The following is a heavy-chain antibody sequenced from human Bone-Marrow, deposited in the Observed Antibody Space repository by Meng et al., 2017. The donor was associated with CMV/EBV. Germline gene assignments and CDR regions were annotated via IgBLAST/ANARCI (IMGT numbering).Heavy chain of an antibody. D-gene: IGHD3-16*01. CDR2: ISSSSSYI. CDR3: ARDFYVHYGGAFDI. Sequence: GGSLRLSCAASGFTFSSYSMNWVRQAPGKGLDWVSSISSSSSYIYYADSVKGRFTISRDNAKNSLYLQMNSLRAEDTAVYYCARDFYVHYGGAFDIWGQETMVTVSS. CDR1: GFTFSSYS. J-gene: IGHJ3*02. V-gene: IGHV3-21*01.